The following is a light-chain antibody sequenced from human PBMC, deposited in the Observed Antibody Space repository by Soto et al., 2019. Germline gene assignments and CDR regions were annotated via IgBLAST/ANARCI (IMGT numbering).Light chain of an antibody. CDR1: QSIGTY. J-gene: IGKJ1*01. CDR3: HQNYSIPQT. CDR2: AAS. Sequence: DSQMTQSPSSLSASVGDRVTITCRASQSIGTYLTWYHHKPGKAPNLLIYAASSLQSGVRSRFSASGSGTDFTLTISSVQPEDVATYYCHQNYSIPQTVGQGTEVAIK. V-gene: IGKV1-39*01.